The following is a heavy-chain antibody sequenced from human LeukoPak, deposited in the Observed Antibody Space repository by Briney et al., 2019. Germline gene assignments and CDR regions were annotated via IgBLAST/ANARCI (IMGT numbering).Heavy chain of an antibody. CDR1: GYTFTGYY. D-gene: IGHD5-18*01. Sequence: ASVTVSCTASGYTFTGYYMHWVRQAPGQGLEWMGWINPNSGGTNYAQKFQGRVTMTRDTSISTAYMELSRLRSDDTAVYYCALRRGYSYGSFDYWGQGTLVTVSS. J-gene: IGHJ4*02. CDR2: INPNSGGT. V-gene: IGHV1-2*02. CDR3: ALRRGYSYGSFDY.